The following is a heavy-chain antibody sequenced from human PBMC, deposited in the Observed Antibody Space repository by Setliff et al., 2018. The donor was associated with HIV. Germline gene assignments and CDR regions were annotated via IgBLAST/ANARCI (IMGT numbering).Heavy chain of an antibody. D-gene: IGHD2-2*01. Sequence: SETLSLTCTVSGGSISTSYWNWIRQPPGKGLEWIAYIYISGNPFYNPSLRSRVTISLDTSKNQFSLKLSSVTAADTAVYYCARGFDYAQRPPLYYFDYWGQGTLVTVSS. V-gene: IGHV4-4*09. CDR2: IYISGNP. CDR1: GGSISTSY. CDR3: ARGFDYAQRPPLYYFDY. J-gene: IGHJ4*02.